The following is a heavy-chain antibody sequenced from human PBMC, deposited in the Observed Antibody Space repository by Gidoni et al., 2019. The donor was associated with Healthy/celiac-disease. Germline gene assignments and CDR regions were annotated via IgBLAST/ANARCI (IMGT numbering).Heavy chain of an antibody. Sequence: LQLQESGPGLVKPSEPLSLTCTVTGGSISSSSYYWGWIRQPPGKGLSWIGSIYYSGSTYYNPSLKSRVTISVDTSKNQFSLKLSSVTAADTAVYYCAREVVYYGPGETDYWGQGTLVTVSS. J-gene: IGHJ4*02. CDR1: GGSISSSSYY. CDR3: AREVVYYGPGETDY. V-gene: IGHV4-39*07. D-gene: IGHD3-10*01. CDR2: IYYSGST.